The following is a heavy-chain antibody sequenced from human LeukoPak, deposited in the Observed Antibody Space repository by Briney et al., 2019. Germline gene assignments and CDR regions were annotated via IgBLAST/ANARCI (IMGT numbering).Heavy chain of an antibody. Sequence: SETLSLTCTVSGVSISSDYWSWIRQPPGKGLEWIGYIYYSGSTNYSPSLRSRVTISVHTSKSQFSLNLSSVTAADTAIYYCARARRNYYDSTIALDYWGQGTLVTVSS. V-gene: IGHV4-59*08. CDR1: GVSISSDY. CDR2: IYYSGST. D-gene: IGHD3-22*01. J-gene: IGHJ4*02. CDR3: ARARRNYYDSTIALDY.